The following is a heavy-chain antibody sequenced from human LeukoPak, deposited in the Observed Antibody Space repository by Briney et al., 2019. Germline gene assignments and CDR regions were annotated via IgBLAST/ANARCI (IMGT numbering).Heavy chain of an antibody. J-gene: IGHJ5*02. CDR2: IYYSGST. D-gene: IGHD4-11*01. CDR3: ARDPVMTKGIDP. V-gene: IGHV4-31*03. Sequence: SETLSLTCTVSGGSISSGGYYWSWIRQHPGKGLEWIGYIYYSGSTYYNPSLKSRVTISVDTSKNQFSLKLSSVTAADTAVYYCARDPVMTKGIDPWGQGTLVTVSS. CDR1: GGSISSGGYY.